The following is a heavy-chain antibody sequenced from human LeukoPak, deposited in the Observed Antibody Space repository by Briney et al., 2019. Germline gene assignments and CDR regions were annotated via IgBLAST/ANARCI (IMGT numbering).Heavy chain of an antibody. CDR1: GFSHSSSG. CDR3: AKGGDHALDY. D-gene: IGHD4-17*01. Sequence: GGSLRLSCAATGFSHSSSGVHWVRQAPGKGLDWLAFIQYDGRNKYYADSVKGRFTMSRDNSKNTLTMFLQMNSLRVEDTAVYYCAKGGDHALDYWGQGTLVTVSS. V-gene: IGHV3-30*02. CDR2: IQYDGRNK. J-gene: IGHJ4*02.